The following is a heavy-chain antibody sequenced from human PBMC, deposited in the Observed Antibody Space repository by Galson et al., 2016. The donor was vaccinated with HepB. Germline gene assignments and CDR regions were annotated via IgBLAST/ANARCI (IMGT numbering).Heavy chain of an antibody. CDR3: ARDPTMARYYLYMDV. CDR1: GFTFSSYG. Sequence: SLRLSCAASGFTFSSYGMHWVRQAPGKGLEWVAVIWYDGSNKYYADSVKGRFTISRDNSKNTLYLQMNSLRAEDTAVYYCARDPTMARYYLYMDVWGKGTTVTVS. J-gene: IGHJ6*03. CDR2: IWYDGSNK. V-gene: IGHV3-33*01. D-gene: IGHD3-10*01.